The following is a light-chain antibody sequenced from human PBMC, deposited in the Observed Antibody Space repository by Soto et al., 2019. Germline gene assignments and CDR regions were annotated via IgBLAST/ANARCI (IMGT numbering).Light chain of an antibody. V-gene: IGLV2-14*01. CDR2: EVT. Sequence: QSVLTQPASVSGSPGQSISISCTGTNTDVGGHHYVSWYQQHPGKAPKLIIYEVTDRPSGVSNRFSGSKSGNTASLTISGLQAEDEAEYYCSSYTNINTRACVFGTGTKLTVL. CDR3: SSYTNINTRACV. J-gene: IGLJ1*01. CDR1: NTDVGGHHY.